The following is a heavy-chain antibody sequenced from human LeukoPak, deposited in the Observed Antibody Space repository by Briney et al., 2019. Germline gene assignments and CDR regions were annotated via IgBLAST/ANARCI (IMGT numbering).Heavy chain of an antibody. CDR2: LYTLVPP. Sequence: AHLYTLVPPNYNPSLKSRVTMSVDTSKNQFTLKQSDLAAAGTALYYCASVSGYSSGWDDYWGQGTLVTVSS. D-gene: IGHD6-19*01. V-gene: IGHV4-4*07. J-gene: IGHJ4*02. CDR3: ASVSGYSSGWDDY.